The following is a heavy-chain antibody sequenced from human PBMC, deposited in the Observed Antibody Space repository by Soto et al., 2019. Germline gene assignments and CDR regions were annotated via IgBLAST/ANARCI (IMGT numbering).Heavy chain of an antibody. J-gene: IGHJ4*02. D-gene: IGHD2-21*01. CDR2: IFYTGTT. V-gene: IGHV4-39*01. Sequence: SETLSLTCSVSGGSVSYNSYYWGWIRQPPGKGLEWVGGIFYTGTTYYNPSLKDRLSISVDTSKNSFSLNLTSVTAAYTAVYFCARLVVVAPVANVWGQGALVTVSS. CDR3: ARLVVVAPVANV. CDR1: GGSVSYNSYY.